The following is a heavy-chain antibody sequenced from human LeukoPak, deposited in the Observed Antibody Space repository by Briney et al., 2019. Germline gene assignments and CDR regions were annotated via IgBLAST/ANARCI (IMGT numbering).Heavy chain of an antibody. CDR1: GFTFSSYA. CDR3: ARDPKWLLRRGYFDY. Sequence: PGGSLRLSCAASGFTFSSYAMHWVRQAPGKGLEWVAVISYDGSNKYYADSVKGRFTISRDNSKNTLYLQMNSLRAEDTAVYYCARDPKWLLRRGYFDYWGQGNPGHRLL. V-gene: IGHV3-30-3*01. CDR2: ISYDGSNK. D-gene: IGHD3-22*01. J-gene: IGHJ4*02.